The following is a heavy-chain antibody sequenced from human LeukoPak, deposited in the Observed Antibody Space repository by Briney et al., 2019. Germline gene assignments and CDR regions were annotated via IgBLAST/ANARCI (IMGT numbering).Heavy chain of an antibody. CDR1: GFTFSSYG. CDR3: AKAKGDSFDY. V-gene: IGHV3-30*18. D-gene: IGHD3-16*01. J-gene: IGHJ4*02. Sequence: PGGSLRLSCAASGFTFSSYGMHWVRQAPGKGLEWVAVISYDGRNKYYADSVKGRFTISRDNSKNTLYLQMNSPRAEDTAVYYCAKAKGDSFDYWGQGTLVTVSS. CDR2: ISYDGRNK.